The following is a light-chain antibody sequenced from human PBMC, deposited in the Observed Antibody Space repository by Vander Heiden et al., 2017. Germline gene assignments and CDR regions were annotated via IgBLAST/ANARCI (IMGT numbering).Light chain of an antibody. Sequence: DIPMPLPPSSLSASVGDRVTITCQASQDISNYLAWYQQKPGKAPKLLIYEASNLERGVPSRFSGSGSGTDFTFTISSLQPEDIATYYCQQYNSHPLTFGGGTKVEIK. CDR1: QDISNY. V-gene: IGKV1-33*01. J-gene: IGKJ4*02. CDR3: QQYNSHPLT. CDR2: EAS.